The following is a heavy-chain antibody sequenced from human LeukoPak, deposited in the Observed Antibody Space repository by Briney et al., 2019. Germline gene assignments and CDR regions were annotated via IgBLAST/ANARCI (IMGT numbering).Heavy chain of an antibody. CDR2: IYPDDSDT. V-gene: IGHV5-51*01. Sequence: GESLKISCKHSEYSFPNYCIGWVRQMPGKGLEWMGIIYPDDSDTRYSPSFQGQVTISADRSISTAYLQWSSLKASDTAMYYCAIGRGGQQLGGYWGQGTLVTVSS. D-gene: IGHD6-13*01. CDR3: AIGRGGQQLGGY. CDR1: EYSFPNYC. J-gene: IGHJ4*02.